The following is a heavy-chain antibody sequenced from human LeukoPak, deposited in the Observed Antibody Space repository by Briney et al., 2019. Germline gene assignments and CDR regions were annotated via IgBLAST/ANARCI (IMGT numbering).Heavy chain of an antibody. J-gene: IGHJ3*02. CDR1: GFTITAYA. V-gene: IGHV3-23*01. Sequence: GGSLRLSCAASGFTITAYAMSWVRQSPGKGLEWVSGIGITSEYIHYADSVKGRFTISRDNSKNTVYLEMSSLRAEDAAVYYCAKDPNGDYVGAFNTWGQGTMVIVSS. CDR2: IGITSEYI. CDR3: AKDPNGDYVGAFNT. D-gene: IGHD4-17*01.